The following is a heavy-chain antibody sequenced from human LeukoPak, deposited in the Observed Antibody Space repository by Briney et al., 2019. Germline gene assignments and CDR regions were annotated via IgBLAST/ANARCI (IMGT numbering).Heavy chain of an antibody. Sequence: ASVTVSCKTSGYTFSRFGISWVRQAPGQGLEWMGWISGYDGNTNYPQRLQGRVTIATDTSTSTAYMELRNLRSDDTAVYYCARESSNGWFDPWGQGTLVTVSS. CDR2: ISGYDGNT. V-gene: IGHV1-18*01. CDR3: ARESSNGWFDP. D-gene: IGHD2-8*01. CDR1: GYTFSRFG. J-gene: IGHJ5*02.